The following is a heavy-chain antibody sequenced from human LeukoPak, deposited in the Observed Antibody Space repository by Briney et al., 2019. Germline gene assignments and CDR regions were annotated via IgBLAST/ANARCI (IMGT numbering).Heavy chain of an antibody. V-gene: IGHV4-30-2*06. CDR1: GGSISSGPYF. J-gene: IGHJ6*03. Sequence: MSSETLSLTCSVSGGSISSGPYFWSWIRQSPGQGLEWIGYIWPSGSTNYNPSLSGRVAISLDKSRNHFTLMVTAVTAADTAVYYCARGFPYSSSWYNYYYMDVWGKGTTVTVSS. D-gene: IGHD6-13*01. CDR3: ARGFPYSSSWYNYYYMDV. CDR2: IWPSGST.